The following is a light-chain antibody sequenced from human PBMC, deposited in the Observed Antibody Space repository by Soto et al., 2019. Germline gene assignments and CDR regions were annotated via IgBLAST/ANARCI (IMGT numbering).Light chain of an antibody. V-gene: IGKV3-20*01. J-gene: IGKJ1*01. CDR1: QSVTSTS. CDR3: QQYATPPET. Sequence: EIVLTQSPGTLSLSPGERATLSCRASQSVTSTSLAWYQQKPGQAPRLLIYGASSRATDIPDRFSGSGSGTDFTLIISRLEHEDFAVYYCQQYATPPETFGQGTKVEIK. CDR2: GAS.